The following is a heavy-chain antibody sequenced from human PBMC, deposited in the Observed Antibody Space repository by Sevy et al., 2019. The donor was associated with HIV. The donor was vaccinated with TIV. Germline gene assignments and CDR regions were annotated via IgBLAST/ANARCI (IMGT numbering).Heavy chain of an antibody. CDR1: GGALSSGVYY. J-gene: IGHJ6*01. D-gene: IGHD3-3*02. Sequence: SETLSLTCSVSGGALSSGVYYWSWIRQNPGKGLEWIGYISNSGRSYYNPSLKSRVTISLDVSQNQFSLRLTSVTAADTAMFYCARNQGTSSTVYGMDFWGQGITVTVSS. CDR3: ARNQGTSSTVYGMDF. V-gene: IGHV4-31*03. CDR2: ISNSGRS.